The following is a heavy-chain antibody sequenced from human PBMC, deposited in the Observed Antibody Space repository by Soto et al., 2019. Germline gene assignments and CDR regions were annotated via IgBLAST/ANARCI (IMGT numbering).Heavy chain of an antibody. V-gene: IGHV3-21*06. CDR3: ARGVSAISLQEDFDC. CDR1: GFNFNDYS. D-gene: IGHD3-3*02. J-gene: IGHJ4*02. Sequence: GGSLRLSCAASGFNFNDYSMNWVRQSPGKGLEWVSSISSGSSDIYYAESVRGRFTISRDNAMYLLYLQMNSLRAEDTAVYYCARGVSAISLQEDFDCWGQGTLVTVSS. CDR2: ISSGSSDI.